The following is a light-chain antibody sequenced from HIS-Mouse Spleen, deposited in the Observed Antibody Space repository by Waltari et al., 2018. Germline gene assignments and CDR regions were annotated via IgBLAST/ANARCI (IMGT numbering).Light chain of an antibody. Sequence: QSALTQPASVSGSPGQSITIPCTGTSSDVGGYTSVSWYQQHPGKAPKLRIYDVSNRPSGVSNRFSGSKSGNTASLTISGLQAEDEADYYCSSYTSSSTWVFGGGTKLTVL. CDR3: SSYTSSSTWV. J-gene: IGLJ3*02. V-gene: IGLV2-14*03. CDR1: SSDVGGYTS. CDR2: DVS.